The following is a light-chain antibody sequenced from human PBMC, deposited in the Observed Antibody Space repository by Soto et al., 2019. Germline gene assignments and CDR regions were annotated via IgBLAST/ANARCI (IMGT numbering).Light chain of an antibody. J-gene: IGLJ1*01. CDR3: NSYTRFSTYV. Sequence: QSALTQPASVSGSPGQSITISCTGTNSDVGGYNYVSWYQQHPGKAPKLLIYEVTYRPSGVSSRFSGSKSGNTASLTISGLQAEDEADYYCNSYTRFSTYVFGTGTKVTVL. V-gene: IGLV2-14*01. CDR2: EVT. CDR1: NSDVGGYNY.